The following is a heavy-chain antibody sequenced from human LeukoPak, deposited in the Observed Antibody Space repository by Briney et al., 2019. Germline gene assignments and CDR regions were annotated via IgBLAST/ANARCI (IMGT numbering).Heavy chain of an antibody. Sequence: GGSLRLSCAASGFTFSCYWMSWVRQAPGKGLEWVANIKQDGSEKYYVDSVKGRFTISRDNAKNSLYLQMNSLRAEDTAVYYCARDLATVDAFDIWGQGTMVTVSS. CDR1: GFTFSCYW. CDR3: ARDLATVDAFDI. D-gene: IGHD5-12*01. J-gene: IGHJ3*02. V-gene: IGHV3-7*01. CDR2: IKQDGSEK.